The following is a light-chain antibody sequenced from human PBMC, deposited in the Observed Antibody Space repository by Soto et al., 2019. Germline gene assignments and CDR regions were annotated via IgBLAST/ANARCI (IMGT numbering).Light chain of an antibody. Sequence: DLQMTQSPSSLSASVGDRITITCRASQGIGNDLGWYQQKPGNAPKRLIFAASSLQSGVPSRFSGRESGTEFTLTVSSLQHEDFATYYWQQYNSYRLTFGGGTKVEVK. CDR2: AAS. V-gene: IGKV1-17*01. CDR1: QGIGND. CDR3: QQYNSYRLT. J-gene: IGKJ4*01.